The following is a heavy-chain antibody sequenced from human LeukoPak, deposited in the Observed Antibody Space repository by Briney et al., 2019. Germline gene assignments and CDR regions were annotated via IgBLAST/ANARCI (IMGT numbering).Heavy chain of an antibody. CDR3: AELGITMIGGV. CDR2: ISSSGSTI. J-gene: IGHJ6*04. CDR1: GFTFSSYE. Sequence: GGSQRLSCAASGFTFSSYEMNWFRQAPGKGLEWVSYISSSGSTIYYADSVKGRFTISRDNAKNSLYLQMNSLRAEDTAVYYCAELGITMIGGVWGKGTTVTISS. V-gene: IGHV3-48*03. D-gene: IGHD3-10*02.